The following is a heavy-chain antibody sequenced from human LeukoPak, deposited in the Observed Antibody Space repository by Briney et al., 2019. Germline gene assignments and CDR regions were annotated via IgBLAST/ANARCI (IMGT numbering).Heavy chain of an antibody. J-gene: IGHJ3*02. D-gene: IGHD3-22*01. Sequence: SVKVSCKASGGTFSSYAISWVRQAPGQGLEWMGRIIPIFGTANYAQKFQGRVTITADESTSTAYMELSSLRSEDTAVYYCARGLVPAYYDSTAQGGAFDIWGQGTMVTVSS. CDR3: ARGLVPAYYDSTAQGGAFDI. CDR1: GGTFSSYA. CDR2: IIPIFGTA. V-gene: IGHV1-69*13.